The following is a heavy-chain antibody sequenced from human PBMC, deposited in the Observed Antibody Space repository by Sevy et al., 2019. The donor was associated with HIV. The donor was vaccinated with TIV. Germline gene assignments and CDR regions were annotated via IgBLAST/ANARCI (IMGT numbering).Heavy chain of an antibody. V-gene: IGHV3-30-3*01. CDR1: GFTFSSYA. CDR2: ISYDGSNK. CDR3: ARDPGDTAMVKVLYGMDV. Sequence: GGSLRLSCAASGFTFSSYAMHWVRQAPGKGLEWVAVISYDGSNKYYADSVKGRFTISRDNSKNTLYPQMNSLRAEDTAVYYCARDPGDTAMVKVLYGMDVWGQGTTVTVSS. D-gene: IGHD5-18*01. J-gene: IGHJ6*02.